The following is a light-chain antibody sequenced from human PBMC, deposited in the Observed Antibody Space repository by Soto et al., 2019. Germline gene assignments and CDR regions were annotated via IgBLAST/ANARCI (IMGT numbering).Light chain of an antibody. CDR2: DAS. CDR3: QQYENIPT. V-gene: IGKV1-33*01. CDR1: QNINNY. Sequence: IQTTQSPSSLSASVVDRVAITFQASQNINNYLNWYQQKPGRAPKLLIYDASNLEAGVPSRFSGSGSGTDFTFTISSLQPEDIATYYCQQYENIPTFGQGTRLDIK. J-gene: IGKJ5*01.